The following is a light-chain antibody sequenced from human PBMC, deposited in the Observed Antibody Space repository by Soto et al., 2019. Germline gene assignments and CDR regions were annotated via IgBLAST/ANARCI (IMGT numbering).Light chain of an antibody. V-gene: IGKV3-11*01. CDR3: QQRNDWQVT. J-gene: IGKJ5*01. Sequence: LTQSAVTLSLKQGERATLSCRASQSVSSYLAWYQQKPGQAPRLLIYDISNRATGIPARFSGSGSGTDFTLTISSLEPDDFAVYYCQQRNDWQVTFGQGTRLEN. CDR2: DIS. CDR1: QSVSSY.